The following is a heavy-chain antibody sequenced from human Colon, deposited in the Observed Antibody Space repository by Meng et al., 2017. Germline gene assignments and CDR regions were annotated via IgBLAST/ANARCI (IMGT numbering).Heavy chain of an antibody. V-gene: IGHV6-1*01. D-gene: IGHD3-10*01. CDR1: GDSVSSNRAL. Sequence: QVQFQQSGPGLVKPSQTLSLTCAISGDSVSSNRALWHWVRQSPSRGLEWLGQTYYRSEWQNHYGVSVKSRITINADTSRNHFSLHLNSVTPEDTAVYYCTTWYGEYWGQGTLVTVFS. CDR2: TYYRSEWQN. CDR3: TTWYGEY. J-gene: IGHJ4*02.